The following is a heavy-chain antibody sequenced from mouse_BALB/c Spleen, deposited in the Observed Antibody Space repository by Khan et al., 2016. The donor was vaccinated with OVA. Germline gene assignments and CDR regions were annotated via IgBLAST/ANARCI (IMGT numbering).Heavy chain of an antibody. CDR3: ASELGRYYALDY. CDR2: ISYSGST. D-gene: IGHD4-1*01. CDR1: GYSITSDYA. J-gene: IGHJ4*01. Sequence: EVQLQESGPGLVKPSQSLSLTCTVTGYSITSDYAWNWIRQFPGNKLEWMGYISYSGSTTYNPSLKSRISITLNTSKDQFFLQLKSVTSEDTATYYCASELGRYYALDYWGQGTSVTVSS. V-gene: IGHV3-2*02.